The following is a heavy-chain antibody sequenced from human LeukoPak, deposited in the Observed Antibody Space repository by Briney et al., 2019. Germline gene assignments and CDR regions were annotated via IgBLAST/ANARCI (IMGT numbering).Heavy chain of an antibody. J-gene: IGHJ4*02. D-gene: IGHD4-17*01. CDR1: GGSFSGYY. CDR2: INHSGST. CDR3: VSFGDYDDYFDY. Sequence: PSETLSLACAVYGGSFSGYYWSWIRQPPGKGLEWIGEINHSGSTNYNPSLKSRVTISVDTSKNQFSLKLSSVTAADTAVYYCVSFGDYDDYFDYWGQGTLVTVSS. V-gene: IGHV4-34*01.